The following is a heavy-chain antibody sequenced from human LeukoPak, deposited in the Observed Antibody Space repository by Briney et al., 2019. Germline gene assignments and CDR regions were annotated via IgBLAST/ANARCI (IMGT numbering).Heavy chain of an antibody. CDR1: GFTFDDYA. CDR3: AKDKDDFWSGYFLRASYYYYYMDV. J-gene: IGHJ6*03. V-gene: IGHV3-9*01. Sequence: GGSLRLSCAASGFTFDDYAMHWVRQAPGKGLEWVSGISWNSGSIGYADSVKGRFTISRDNAKNSLYLQMNSLRAEDTALYYCAKDKDDFWSGYFLRASYYYYYMDVWGKGTTVTVSS. D-gene: IGHD3-3*01. CDR2: ISWNSGSI.